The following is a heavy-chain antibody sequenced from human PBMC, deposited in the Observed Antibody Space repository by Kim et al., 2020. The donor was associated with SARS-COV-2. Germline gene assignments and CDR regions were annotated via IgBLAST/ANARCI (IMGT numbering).Heavy chain of an antibody. D-gene: IGHD4-17*01. CDR2: IYYSGST. V-gene: IGHV4-59*08. CDR1: GGSISSYY. J-gene: IGHJ6*03. CDR3: ARHGMTTVVTPSMDYYYYYMDV. Sequence: SETLSLTCTVSGGSISSYYWSWIRQPPGKGLEWIGYIYYSGSTNYNPSLKSRVTISVDTSKNQFSLKLSTVTAADTAVYYCARHGMTTVVTPSMDYYYYYMDVWGKGTTVTVSS.